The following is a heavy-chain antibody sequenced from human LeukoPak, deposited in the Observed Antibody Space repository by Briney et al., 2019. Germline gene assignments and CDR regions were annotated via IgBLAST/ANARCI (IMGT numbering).Heavy chain of an antibody. CDR2: IYRDSSVI. V-gene: IGHV3-48*01. J-gene: IGHJ4*02. CDR3: ARYGSGSKYRDPFDS. D-gene: IGHD3-10*01. CDR1: GFTFDEYA. Sequence: PGGSLRLSCVASGFTFDEYAMNWVRQAPGKGLEWISCIYRDSSVIHYADSVRGRFTVSRDNAKNSMYLQMNSLRAEDTAVYFCARYGSGSKYRDPFDSWGQGTLVIVSS.